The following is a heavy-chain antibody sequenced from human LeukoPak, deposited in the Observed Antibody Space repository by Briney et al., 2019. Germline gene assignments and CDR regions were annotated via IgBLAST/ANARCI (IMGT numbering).Heavy chain of an antibody. CDR3: ARRTATSPYYYYGMDV. J-gene: IGHJ6*02. CDR1: GYTFSSYG. CDR2: ISAYNGNT. Sequence: ASVKVSCKASGYTFSSYGITWVRQAPGQGLEWMGWISAYNGNTNYAQKVQGRVTMTTDTSTSTAYMELRSLRSDDTAVYYCARRTATSPYYYYGMDVWGQGTTVTVSS. V-gene: IGHV1-18*01.